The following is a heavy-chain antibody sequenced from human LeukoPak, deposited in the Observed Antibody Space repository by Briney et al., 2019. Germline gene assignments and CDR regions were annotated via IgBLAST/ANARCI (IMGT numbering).Heavy chain of an antibody. CDR1: GYTFTGYY. D-gene: IGHD6-13*01. V-gene: IGHV1-2*02. J-gene: IGHJ4*02. Sequence: ASVKVSCKASGYTFTGYYMHWVRQAPGQGLEWMGWINPNSGGTNYAQKFQGRVTMTRDTSISTAYMELSRLRSDDTAVYYCAGLTYSSSWYLLDYWGQGTLVTVSS. CDR2: INPNSGGT. CDR3: AGLTYSSSWYLLDY.